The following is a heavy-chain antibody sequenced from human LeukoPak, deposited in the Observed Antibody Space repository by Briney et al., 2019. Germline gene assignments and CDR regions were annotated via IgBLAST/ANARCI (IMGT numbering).Heavy chain of an antibody. J-gene: IGHJ4*02. V-gene: IGHV3-7*01. D-gene: IGHD3-22*01. Sequence: GGSLRLSCAASGFTFSSYWMSWVRQAPGKGLEWVANIKQDGSEKYYVDSVKGRFTISRDNAKNSLYLQMNSLRAEDTAVYYCAREIGGYYSCFDYWGQGTLVTVSS. CDR1: GFTFSSYW. CDR3: AREIGGYYSCFDY. CDR2: IKQDGSEK.